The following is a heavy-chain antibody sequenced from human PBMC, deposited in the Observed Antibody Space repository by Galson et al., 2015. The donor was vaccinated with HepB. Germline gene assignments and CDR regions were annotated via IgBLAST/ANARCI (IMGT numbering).Heavy chain of an antibody. J-gene: IGHJ4*02. CDR3: AKGGGGYSYFDY. V-gene: IGHV3-23*01. Sequence: SLRLSCAASGFTFNSYAMTWVRQAPGKGLEWVSTVTANGGSTYYADSVKGRFTVSRDNSKNTLYLQMTSLRAEDTAVYYCAKGGGGYSYFDYWGQGTFVTVSS. CDR1: GFTFNSYA. D-gene: IGHD1-26*01. CDR2: VTANGGST.